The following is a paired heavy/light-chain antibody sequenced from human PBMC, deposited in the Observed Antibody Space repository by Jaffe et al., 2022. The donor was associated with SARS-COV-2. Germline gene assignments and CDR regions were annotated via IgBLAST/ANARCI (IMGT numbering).Light chain of an antibody. V-gene: IGKV3-15*01. CDR2: GAS. Sequence: EIVMTQSPATLSVSPGERATLSCRASQSVSSNLAWYQQKPGQAPRLLIYGASTRATGIPTRVSGSRSGTEFTLTISSLQSEDFAVYYCQQYDNWPRTFGQGTKVEIK. CDR3: QQYDNWPRT. J-gene: IGKJ1*01. CDR1: QSVSSN.
Heavy chain of an antibody. J-gene: IGHJ4*02. CDR3: AKGGWTQPNDY. CDR1: GFTFSSYA. D-gene: IGHD5-18*01. Sequence: EVQLLESGGGLVQPGGSLRLSCAASGFTFSSYAMTWVRQAPGKGLEWVSVVGTGGVTTYHADSVKGRFTTSRDNSRNTLYLQINSLRAEDTAVYYCAKGGWTQPNDYWGQGTLVTVSS. CDR2: VGTGGVTT. V-gene: IGHV3-23*01.